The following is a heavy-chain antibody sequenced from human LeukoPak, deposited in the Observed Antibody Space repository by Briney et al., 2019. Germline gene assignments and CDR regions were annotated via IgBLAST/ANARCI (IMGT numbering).Heavy chain of an antibody. Sequence: SETLSLTCTVSGGSISSYYWSWIRQPPGKGLEWIGYIYYSGSTNYNPSLKSRVTISVDTSKNQFSLKLSSVTAADTAVYHCVRLQPNTGEWAFDIRGQGTMVSVSS. CDR2: IYYSGST. CDR1: GGSISSYY. J-gene: IGHJ3*02. CDR3: VRLQPNTGEWAFDI. V-gene: IGHV4-59*01. D-gene: IGHD1-1*01.